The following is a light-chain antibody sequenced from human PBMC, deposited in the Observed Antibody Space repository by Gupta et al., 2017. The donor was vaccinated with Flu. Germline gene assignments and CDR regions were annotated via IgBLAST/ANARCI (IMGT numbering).Light chain of an antibody. CDR1: QSVSSSY. CDR2: GAS. J-gene: IGKJ2*02. CDR3: QQYGSSLPGT. V-gene: IGKV3-20*01. Sequence: ETVLPQSTCTLSLSPRERATLSCRASQSVSSSYLAWYQQKPGQAPRLLIYGASSRATGSPDRFSGSGSGTDFTLTISRLEPEDFAVYYCQQYGSSLPGTFGQGTKLEIK.